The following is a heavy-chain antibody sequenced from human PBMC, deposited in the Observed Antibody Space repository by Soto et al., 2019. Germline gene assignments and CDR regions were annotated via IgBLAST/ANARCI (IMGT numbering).Heavy chain of an antibody. D-gene: IGHD2-15*01. CDR2: IFHSGTT. CDR1: GASISSTNW. Sequence: QVQLQESGPGLVKPSGTLSLTCAVSGASISSTNWWSWVRQAPGEGLEWIGEIFHSGTTTYNPSLKSRVIISMDTSTNQLSLRLDSVTAAYTAVYFCARHIAVPTTRGFDYWGQGTLVTVSS. CDR3: ARHIAVPTTRGFDY. V-gene: IGHV4-4*02. J-gene: IGHJ4*02.